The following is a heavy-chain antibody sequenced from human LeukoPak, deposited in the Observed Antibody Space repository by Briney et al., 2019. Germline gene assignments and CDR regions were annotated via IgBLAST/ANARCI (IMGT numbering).Heavy chain of an antibody. CDR1: GYTFFTYG. V-gene: IGHV1-18*01. CDR3: ARASFDH. J-gene: IGHJ4*02. CDR2: ISTYNGNT. Sequence: ASVKVSCKASGYTFFTYGINWVRQAPGQGPEWIGWISTYNGNTKYALKFQDRLTLTRDTSTTTAYMELKSLTSDDRAVYYCARASFDHWGQGTLVIVSS.